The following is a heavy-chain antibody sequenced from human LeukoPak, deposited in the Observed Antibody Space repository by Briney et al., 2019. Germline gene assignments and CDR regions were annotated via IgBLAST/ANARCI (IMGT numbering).Heavy chain of an antibody. D-gene: IGHD6-6*01. J-gene: IGHJ6*03. CDR2: ISSSSSYI. V-gene: IGHV3-21*01. CDR1: GFTFSSYS. CDR3: ASSQESYYHMDV. Sequence: GGSLRLSCAASGFTFSSYSMNWVRQAPGKGLEWVSSISSSSSYIYYADSVKGRFTISRDNAKNSLYLQMNSLRAEDTAVYYCASSQESYYHMDVWGKGTTVTVSS.